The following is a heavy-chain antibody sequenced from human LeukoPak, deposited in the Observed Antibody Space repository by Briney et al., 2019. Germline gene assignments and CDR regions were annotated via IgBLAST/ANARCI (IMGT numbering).Heavy chain of an antibody. Sequence: GGSLRLSCAASAFSFSTYAMNWVRQAPGKGLEWVSYIGSSGKTIYYADSVKGRFTISRDNAKNSLYLQMNNLRAEDTAVYHCARSGAAAALDYWGRGTLVSVSS. D-gene: IGHD6-25*01. CDR3: ARSGAAAALDY. CDR2: IGSSGKTI. J-gene: IGHJ4*02. CDR1: AFSFSTYA. V-gene: IGHV3-48*03.